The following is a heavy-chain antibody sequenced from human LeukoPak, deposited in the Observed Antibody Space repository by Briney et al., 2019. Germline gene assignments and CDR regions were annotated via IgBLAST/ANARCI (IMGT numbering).Heavy chain of an antibody. CDR1: GFTFRSYS. V-gene: IGHV3-48*02. CDR3: ARGFRREYYDSSGYPRGMDV. Sequence: GGSLRLSCAAAGFTFRSYSMNWVRQAPGKGLEWVSYISSSSSRDIYYADSVKGRFTISRDNAKNSLYLQMNSLRDEDTAVYYCARGFRREYYDSSGYPRGMDVWGQGTTVTVSS. CDR2: ISSSSSRDI. J-gene: IGHJ6*02. D-gene: IGHD3-22*01.